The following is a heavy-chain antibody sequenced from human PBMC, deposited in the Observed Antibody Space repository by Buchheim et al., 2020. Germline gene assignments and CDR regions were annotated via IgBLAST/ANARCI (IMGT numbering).Heavy chain of an antibody. CDR2: ISYDGSNK. Sequence: QVQLVESGGGVVQPGRSLRLSCAASGFTFSSYAMHWVRQAPGKGLEWVAVISYDGSNKYYADSVKGRFTISRDNSKNTLYLQMNSLRAEDTAVYYCARDQSAAGTFDYWGQGTL. CDR1: GFTFSSYA. V-gene: IGHV3-30-3*01. D-gene: IGHD6-13*01. CDR3: ARDQSAAGTFDY. J-gene: IGHJ4*02.